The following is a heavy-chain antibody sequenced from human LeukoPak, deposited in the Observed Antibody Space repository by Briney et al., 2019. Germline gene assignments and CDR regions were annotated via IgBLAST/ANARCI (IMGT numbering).Heavy chain of an antibody. CDR3: TRKFPGTVYFDD. V-gene: IGHV3-48*03. CDR2: ISGSDGTI. J-gene: IGHJ4*02. D-gene: IGHD1-1*01. Sequence: GGSLRLSCVASGFIFSSYEMNWVRQAPGKGLEWVSFISGSDGTIYYADSVKGRFTISRDNAKKSVYLQMKSLRAEDTAVYYCTRKFPGTVYFDDWGQGTLVTVSS. CDR1: GFIFSSYE.